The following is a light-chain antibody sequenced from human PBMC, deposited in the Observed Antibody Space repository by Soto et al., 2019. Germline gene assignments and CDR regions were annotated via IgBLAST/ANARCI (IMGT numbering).Light chain of an antibody. CDR2: DTS. CDR3: QQRSPWPLT. V-gene: IGKV3-11*01. CDR1: RSVTSY. J-gene: IGKJ4*01. Sequence: IVLTQSPATLSLYPVDRATLSCTASRSVTSYLAWDQQKPGQAPRLPIYDTSNSATGIPARFSGSGSGNDFTLPISSLEPEDVAVYYCQQRSPWPLTFGGGTNVE.